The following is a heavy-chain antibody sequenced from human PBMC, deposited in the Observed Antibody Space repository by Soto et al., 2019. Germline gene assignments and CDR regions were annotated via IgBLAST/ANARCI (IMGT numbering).Heavy chain of an antibody. Sequence: SETLSLTCTVSGGSISSSSYYWGWIRQPPGRGPEWIASINYSGSTHYNPSVTSRVTISVDTSKNQFSLTLSSVTAADTAVYYCARHYNGDYAYWGQGTLVTVS. V-gene: IGHV4-39*01. CDR3: ARHYNGDYAY. CDR1: GGSISSSSYY. D-gene: IGHD4-17*01. J-gene: IGHJ4*02. CDR2: INYSGST.